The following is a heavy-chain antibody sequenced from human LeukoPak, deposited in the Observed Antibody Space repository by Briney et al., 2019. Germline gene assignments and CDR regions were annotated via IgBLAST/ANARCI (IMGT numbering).Heavy chain of an antibody. CDR3: AREYSGSYDY. V-gene: IGHV4-59*01. CDR1: GGSFSGYY. Sequence: PSETLSLTCAVYGGSFSGYYWSWIRQPPGKGLEWIGYIYYSGSTNYNPSLKSRVTISVDTSKNQFSLKLSSVTAADTAVYYCAREYSGSYDYWGQGTLVTVSS. CDR2: IYYSGST. J-gene: IGHJ4*02. D-gene: IGHD1-26*01.